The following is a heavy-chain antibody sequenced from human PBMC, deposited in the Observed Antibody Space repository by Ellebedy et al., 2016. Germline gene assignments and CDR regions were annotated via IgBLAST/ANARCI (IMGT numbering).Heavy chain of an antibody. Sequence: SVKVSCKASGYTFISYAMHWVRQAPGQRLEWMGWINAGNGNTKYSQKFQGRVTLTKDTSASTAYMELSSLRSEDTAVYYCARVYLAAAPPDYWGQGTLVTVSS. D-gene: IGHD6-13*01. CDR2: INAGNGNT. V-gene: IGHV1-3*01. CDR1: GYTFISYA. J-gene: IGHJ4*02. CDR3: ARVYLAAAPPDY.